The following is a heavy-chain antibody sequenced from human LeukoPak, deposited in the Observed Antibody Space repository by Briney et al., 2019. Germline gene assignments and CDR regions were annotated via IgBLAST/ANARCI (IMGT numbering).Heavy chain of an antibody. D-gene: IGHD2-2*01. CDR3: ARGRKYQRPKNYFYYYMDV. V-gene: IGHV1-8*01. CDR2: MNPDSGNT. Sequence: ASVKVSCKASGYTFTSYDINWVRQATGQGLEWMGWMNPDSGNTGFAQKFQGRITMTRNTSITTAYLELSSLRSGDTAVYYCARGRKYQRPKNYFYYYMDVWGKGTTVTVSS. J-gene: IGHJ6*03. CDR1: GYTFTSYD.